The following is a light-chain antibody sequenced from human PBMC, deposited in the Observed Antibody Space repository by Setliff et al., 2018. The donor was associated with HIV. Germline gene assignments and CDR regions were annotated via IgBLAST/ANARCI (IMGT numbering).Light chain of an antibody. CDR1: SSDVGGYNY. J-gene: IGLJ1*01. CDR3: NSYAASSTPYV. V-gene: IGLV2-14*03. Sequence: QSVLTQPASVSGSPGQSITISCTGTSSDVGGYNYVSWYQQHPGKATKLMIYDVSDRPSGVSNLFSGSKSGNTASLTISGLQAEDEADYYCNSYAASSTPYVFGTGTKVTVL. CDR2: DVS.